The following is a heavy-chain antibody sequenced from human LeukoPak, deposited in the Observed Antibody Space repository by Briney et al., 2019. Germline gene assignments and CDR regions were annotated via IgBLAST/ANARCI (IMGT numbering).Heavy chain of an antibody. D-gene: IGHD5-18*01. CDR1: GFTFSSFE. V-gene: IGHV3-23*01. CDR3: AKRTRGYSYGTLDY. Sequence: PGGSLRLSCAASGFTFSSFEMNWVRQAPGKGLEWVSTISGGGDGALYADSVKGRFTISRDNSKNTLFLQMNSLRAEDTAVYYCAKRTRGYSYGTLDYWGQGTLVTVSS. CDR2: ISGGGDGA. J-gene: IGHJ4*02.